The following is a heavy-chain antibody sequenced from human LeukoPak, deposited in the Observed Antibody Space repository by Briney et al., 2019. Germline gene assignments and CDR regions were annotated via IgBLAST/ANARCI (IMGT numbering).Heavy chain of an antibody. V-gene: IGHV4-4*07. CDR3: ASEFDVGSHYLAFGY. Sequence: SETLSLTCTVSGGSISSYYWSWIRQPAEKGLEWIGRIYTSGSTNYNPSLKSRVTMSVDTSKNQFSLKLSSVTAADTAIYYCASEFDVGSHYLAFGYWGRGTLVAVSS. CDR2: IYTSGST. D-gene: IGHD1-26*01. J-gene: IGHJ4*02. CDR1: GGSISSYY.